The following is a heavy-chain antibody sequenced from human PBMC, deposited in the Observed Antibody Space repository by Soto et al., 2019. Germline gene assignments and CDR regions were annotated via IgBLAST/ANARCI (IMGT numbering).Heavy chain of an antibody. Sequence: SETLSLTCGVSGYSISGGYYWGWIRQAPGKGLEWIGSVYHSGTTYYNPSLKSRVTISLDTSKNQFSLTLSSVTAADTALYFCTRSLYASSWYAGNWGQGTLVTVS. CDR1: GYSISGGYY. V-gene: IGHV4-38-2*01. J-gene: IGHJ4*02. CDR3: TRSLYASSWYAGN. CDR2: VYHSGTT. D-gene: IGHD6-13*01.